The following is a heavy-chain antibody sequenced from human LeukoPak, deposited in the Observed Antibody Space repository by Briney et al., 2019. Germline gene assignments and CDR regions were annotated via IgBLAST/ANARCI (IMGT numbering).Heavy chain of an antibody. D-gene: IGHD3-10*01. V-gene: IGHV4-34*01. CDR3: ARGRSSPLLWFGEEYAFDI. J-gene: IGHJ3*02. Sequence: SETLSLTCAVYGGSFSGYYWSWIRQPPGKGLEWIGEINHSGSTNYNPSLKSRVTISIDTSKNQFSLKLSSVTAADTAVYYCARGRSSPLLWFGEEYAFDIWGQGTMVTVSS. CDR1: GGSFSGYY. CDR2: INHSGST.